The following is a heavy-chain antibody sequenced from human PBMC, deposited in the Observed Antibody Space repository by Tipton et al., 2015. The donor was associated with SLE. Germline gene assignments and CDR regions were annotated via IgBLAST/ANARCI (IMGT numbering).Heavy chain of an antibody. J-gene: IGHJ4*02. CDR3: ATGGVPTV. CDR2: ISSSSSYI. CDR1: GFTFSSYS. Sequence: SLRLSCAASGFTFSSYSMHWVRQAPGKGLEWVSSISSSSSYIYYADSVKGRFTISRDNAKNSLYLQMNSLRAEDTAVYYCATGGVPTVWGQGTLVTVSS. D-gene: IGHD3-16*01. V-gene: IGHV3-21*03.